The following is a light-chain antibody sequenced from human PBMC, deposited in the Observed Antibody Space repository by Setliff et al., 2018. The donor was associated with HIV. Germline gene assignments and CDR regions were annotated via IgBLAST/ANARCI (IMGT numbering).Light chain of an antibody. CDR1: SSDVGGYNS. V-gene: IGLV2-14*01. CDR2: EVS. J-gene: IGLJ1*01. Sequence: QSLLTQPASVSGSPGQSITISCTGTSSDVGGYNSVSWYQQHPGKAPKLMIYEVSNRPSGVSNRFSGSKSGNTASLTISGLQAEDEADYYCSSYTSGNTLVFGTGTKVTVL. CDR3: SSYTSGNTLV.